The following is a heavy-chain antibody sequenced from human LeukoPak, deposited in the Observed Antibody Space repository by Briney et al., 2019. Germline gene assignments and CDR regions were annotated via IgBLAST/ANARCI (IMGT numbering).Heavy chain of an antibody. CDR1: GGSISSGDYH. V-gene: IGHV4-30-4*01. D-gene: IGHD3-10*01. Sequence: SQTLSLTCTVSGGSISSGDYHWNWIRQPPGKGLVWIGFIHDSGSTLYNPSLKSRIIISRDVSRNQFSLQLTSVTAADTAVYYCARGFGSGNYYYGWFDPWGQGALVTVSS. CDR2: IHDSGST. J-gene: IGHJ5*02. CDR3: ARGFGSGNYYYGWFDP.